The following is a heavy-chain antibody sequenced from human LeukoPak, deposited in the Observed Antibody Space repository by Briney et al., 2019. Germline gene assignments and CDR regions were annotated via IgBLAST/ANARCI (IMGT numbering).Heavy chain of an antibody. Sequence: PGGSLRLSCAASGFTFSSYAMHWVRQAPGKGLEWVAVISYDGSNKYYADSVKGRFTISRDNSKNTLYLQMNSLRAEDTAVYYCHYYDSSGQGGKIDYWGQGTLVTVSS. CDR3: HYYDSSGQGGKIDY. D-gene: IGHD3-22*01. CDR2: ISYDGSNK. J-gene: IGHJ4*02. CDR1: GFTFSSYA. V-gene: IGHV3-30*04.